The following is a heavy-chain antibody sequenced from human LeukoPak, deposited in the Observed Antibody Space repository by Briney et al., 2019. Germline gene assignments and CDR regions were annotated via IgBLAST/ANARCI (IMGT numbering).Heavy chain of an antibody. J-gene: IGHJ6*02. D-gene: IGHD3-22*01. Sequence: HPGRSLRLSCAASGFTFSNYGMHWVRQAPGKGLEWVAVISYDGDNKYYADSVKGRFTISRDNSKNTLFLQMNSLRAEDTAVYYCAKDQDYDSSGYYYYYYGMDVPGQGTTVTVSS. CDR1: GFTFSNYG. V-gene: IGHV3-30*18. CDR2: ISYDGDNK. CDR3: AKDQDYDSSGYYYYYYGMDV.